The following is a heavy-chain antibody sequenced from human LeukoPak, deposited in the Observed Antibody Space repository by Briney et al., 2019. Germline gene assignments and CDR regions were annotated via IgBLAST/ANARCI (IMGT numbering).Heavy chain of an antibody. V-gene: IGHV3-33*06. J-gene: IGHJ4*02. CDR2: IWYDGSNK. D-gene: IGHD5-24*01. Sequence: PGRSLRLSCAASGFTFSSYSMHWVRQAPGKGLEWVAVIWYDGSNKYYAESVKGRFTISRDNSKNTLYLQMNSLRAEDTAAYYCAKTLSEMAKIAEGDGGIDYWGQGTLVTVSS. CDR3: AKTLSEMAKIAEGDGGIDY. CDR1: GFTFSSYS.